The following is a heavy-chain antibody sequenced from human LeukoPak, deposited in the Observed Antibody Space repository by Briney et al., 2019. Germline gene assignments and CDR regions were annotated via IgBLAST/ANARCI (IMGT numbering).Heavy chain of an antibody. CDR3: ARGDSLYPVEAYSSGYLN. CDR2: ISGYNVNT. Sequence: ASVKVSCKASGYTFTNYGLSWVRQAPGQGLEWMGWISGYNVNTKYVQKLQGRVTMTRDTSTTTAYMELRSLRSDDTAVYYCARGDSLYPVEAYSSGYLNWGQGTLVTVSS. J-gene: IGHJ4*02. CDR1: GYTFTNYG. D-gene: IGHD3-22*01. V-gene: IGHV1-18*01.